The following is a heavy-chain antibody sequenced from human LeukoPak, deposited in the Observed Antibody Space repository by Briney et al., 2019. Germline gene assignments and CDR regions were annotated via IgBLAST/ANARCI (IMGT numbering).Heavy chain of an antibody. Sequence: SETLSLTCTVSGGSISSGSYYWSWIRQPAGKGLEWIGRIYTSGSTNYNPSLKSRVTMSVDTSKNQFSLKLSSVTAADTAVYYCARDRRANWALTGDWYFDLWGRGTLVTVSS. CDR2: IYTSGST. D-gene: IGHD7-27*01. CDR1: GGSISSGSYY. J-gene: IGHJ2*01. V-gene: IGHV4-61*02. CDR3: ARDRRANWALTGDWYFDL.